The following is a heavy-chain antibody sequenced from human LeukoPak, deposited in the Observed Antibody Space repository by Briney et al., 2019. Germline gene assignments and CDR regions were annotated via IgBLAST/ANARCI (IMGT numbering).Heavy chain of an antibody. V-gene: IGHV5-51*01. Sequence: PGESLKISCKGSGYSFTSYWIGWVRQMPGKGLEWMGIIYPGDSDTRYSPSFQGQVTISADKSISTAYLQWSSLKASDTAMYYCARHGLLWFRDYYYGMDVWGQGTTVTVSS. CDR1: GYSFTSYW. CDR2: IYPGDSDT. J-gene: IGHJ6*02. CDR3: ARHGLLWFRDYYYGMDV. D-gene: IGHD3-10*01.